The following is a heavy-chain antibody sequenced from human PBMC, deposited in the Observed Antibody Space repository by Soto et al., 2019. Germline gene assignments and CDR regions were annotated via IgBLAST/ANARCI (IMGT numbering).Heavy chain of an antibody. Sequence: SLKISCAASGFTFDDYAMHWVRQAPGKGLEWVSGISWNSGSIGYADSVKGRFTISRDNAKNSLYLQMNSLRAEDTALYYCAKDSMGGGVIAVADDAFDIWGQGTMVTVSS. CDR2: ISWNSGSI. V-gene: IGHV3-9*01. D-gene: IGHD6-19*01. J-gene: IGHJ3*02. CDR3: AKDSMGGGVIAVADDAFDI. CDR1: GFTFDDYA.